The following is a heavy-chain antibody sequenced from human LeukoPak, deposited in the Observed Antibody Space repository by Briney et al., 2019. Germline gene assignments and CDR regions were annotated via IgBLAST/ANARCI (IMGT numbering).Heavy chain of an antibody. CDR3: ARGPLGYCSSSSCHGPDY. J-gene: IGHJ4*02. Sequence: SETLSLTCAVYGDSFSGFYWSWIRQPPGKGLEWIGEINHSGSTNYNPSLKSRVTISADTSKNQFSLRLSSVTAADTAVYYCARGPLGYCSSSSCHGPDYWGQGTLGTVSA. CDR1: GDSFSGFY. CDR2: INHSGST. D-gene: IGHD2-2*01. V-gene: IGHV4-34*01.